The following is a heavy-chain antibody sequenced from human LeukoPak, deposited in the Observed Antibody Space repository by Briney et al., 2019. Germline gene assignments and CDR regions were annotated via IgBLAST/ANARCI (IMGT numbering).Heavy chain of an antibody. J-gene: IGHJ4*02. CDR1: GGTFSSYA. V-gene: IGHV1-69*04. CDR2: IIPILGIA. Sequence: GASVKVSCKASGGTFSSYAISWVRQAPGQGLEWMGRIIPILGIANYAQKFQGRVTITADKSTSTAYMELSSLRSEDTAVYYCARGAMVRGVLDYWSQGTLVTVSS. CDR3: ARGAMVRGVLDY. D-gene: IGHD3-10*01.